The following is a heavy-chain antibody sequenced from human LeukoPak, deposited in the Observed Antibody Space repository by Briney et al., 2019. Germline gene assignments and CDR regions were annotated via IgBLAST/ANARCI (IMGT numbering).Heavy chain of an antibody. J-gene: IGHJ4*02. CDR2: ISNSSSYT. Sequence: PGGSLRLSCAASGFTFSDYYMSWIRQAPGKGLEWVSYISNSSSYTNYADSVKGRFTISRDNAKNSLYLQMNSLRAEDTAVYYCARDKSWDVPQYSSGWFHDYWGQGTLVTVSS. D-gene: IGHD6-19*01. CDR3: ARDKSWDVPQYSSGWFHDY. CDR1: GFTFSDYY. V-gene: IGHV3-11*06.